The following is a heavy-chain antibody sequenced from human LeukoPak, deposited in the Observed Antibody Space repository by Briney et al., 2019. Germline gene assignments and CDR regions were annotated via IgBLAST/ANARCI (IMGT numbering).Heavy chain of an antibody. J-gene: IGHJ4*02. V-gene: IGHV1-8*02. CDR2: MNPYSGNT. CDR1: DYTFTSYG. Sequence: ASVKVSCKASDYTFTSYGISWVRQAPGQGLEWMGWMNPYSGNTGYAQKFQGRVTMTRDTSINTAYLELYSLRSEDTAVYYCARGYSPTLRTTGNDYWGQGTLVTVSS. CDR3: ARGYSPTLRTTGNDY. D-gene: IGHD1-1*01.